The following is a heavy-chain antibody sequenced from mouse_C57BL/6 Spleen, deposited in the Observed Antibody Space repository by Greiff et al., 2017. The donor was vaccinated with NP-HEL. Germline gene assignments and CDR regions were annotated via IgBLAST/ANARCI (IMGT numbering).Heavy chain of an antibody. CDR1: GFNIKDDY. J-gene: IGHJ3*01. CDR2: IDPENGDT. Sequence: VQLQQSGAELVRPGASVKLSCTASGFNIKDDYMHWVKQRPEQGLEWIGWIDPENGDTEYASKFQGKATITADTSSNTAYLQLSSLTSEDTAVYYCTTGDYYYGSRPPFAYWGQGTLVTVSA. CDR3: TTGDYYYGSRPPFAY. V-gene: IGHV14-4*01. D-gene: IGHD1-1*01.